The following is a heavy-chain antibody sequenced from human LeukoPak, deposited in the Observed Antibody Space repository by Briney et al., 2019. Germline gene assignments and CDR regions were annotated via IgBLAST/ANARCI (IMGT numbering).Heavy chain of an antibody. CDR3: ARDRWATVVTETLDAFDI. CDR2: ISYDGSNK. Sequence: PGGSLRLSCAASGFTFSSYAMHWVRQAPGKGLEWVAVISYDGSNKYYADSVKGRFTISRDSSKNTLYLQMNSLRAEDTAVYYCARDRWATVVTETLDAFDIWGQGTMVTVSS. V-gene: IGHV3-30-3*01. D-gene: IGHD4-23*01. J-gene: IGHJ3*02. CDR1: GFTFSSYA.